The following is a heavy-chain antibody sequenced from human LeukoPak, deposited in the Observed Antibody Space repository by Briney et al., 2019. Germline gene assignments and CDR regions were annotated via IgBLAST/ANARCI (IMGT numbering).Heavy chain of an antibody. CDR2: IWYDGSNK. CDR1: GFTFSSYG. V-gene: IGHV3-33*01. Sequence: GRSLRLSCAASGFTFSSYGMHWVRQAPGKGLEWVAVIWYDGSNKYYADSVKGRFTISRDNSKNTLYLQMNSLRAEDTAVYYCARVLPPLYGMDVWGQGTTVTVSS. CDR3: ARVLPPLYGMDV. D-gene: IGHD3-10*01. J-gene: IGHJ6*02.